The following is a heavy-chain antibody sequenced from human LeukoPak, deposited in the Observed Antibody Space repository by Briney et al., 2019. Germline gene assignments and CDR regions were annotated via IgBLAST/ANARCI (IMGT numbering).Heavy chain of an antibody. J-gene: IGHJ6*03. D-gene: IGHD3-3*01. CDR2: VNSDGSST. Sequence: GGSLRLSCEASGFTFSSYWMHWVRQAPGKGLVWVSRVNSDGSSTSYADSVKGRFTISRDNAKGTLYLQMNSLRVEDTAVYYCANDRRFLHYMDVWGKGTTVTVSS. V-gene: IGHV3-74*01. CDR1: GFTFSSYW. CDR3: ANDRRFLHYMDV.